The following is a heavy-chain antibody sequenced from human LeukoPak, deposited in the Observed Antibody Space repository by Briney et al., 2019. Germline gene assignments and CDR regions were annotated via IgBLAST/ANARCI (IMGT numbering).Heavy chain of an antibody. Sequence: SETLSLTCTVSGGSISSYYWSWIRQPPGKGLEWIGYIYYSGSTNYNPSLKSRVTISVDTSKNQFSLKLSSVTAADTAVYYCARDGYDILTGYYYYYMDVWGKGTTVTVSS. CDR2: IYYSGST. CDR1: GGSISSYY. D-gene: IGHD3-9*01. J-gene: IGHJ6*03. V-gene: IGHV4-59*01. CDR3: ARDGYDILTGYYYYYMDV.